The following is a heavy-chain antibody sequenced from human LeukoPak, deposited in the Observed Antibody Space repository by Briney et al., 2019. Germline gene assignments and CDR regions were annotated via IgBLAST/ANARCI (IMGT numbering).Heavy chain of an antibody. CDR3: ARAIWYGSGTTAFDY. CDR1: GGSISSYY. CDR2: IYNSGST. J-gene: IGHJ4*02. Sequence: PSETLSLTCTVSGGSISSYYWSWIRQPAGKGLEWIGRIYNSGSTSYNTNYNPSLTSRVTMSVDTSMNQFSLKLNSVSAADTAVYFCARAIWYGSGTTAFDYWGQGTLVTVSP. V-gene: IGHV4-4*07. D-gene: IGHD3-10*01.